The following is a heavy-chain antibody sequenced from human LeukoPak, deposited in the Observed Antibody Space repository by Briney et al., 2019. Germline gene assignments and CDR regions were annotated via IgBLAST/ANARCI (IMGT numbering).Heavy chain of an antibody. J-gene: IGHJ4*02. Sequence: ASVTVSCKVSGYTLTELSMHWVRQAPGKGLEWMGGFDPEDGETIYAQKFQGRVTMTEDTSTDTAYMELSSLRSEDTAVYYCATGILNRSGYYRNDYWGQGTLVTVSS. CDR2: FDPEDGET. D-gene: IGHD3-22*01. CDR3: ATGILNRSGYYRNDY. CDR1: GYTLTELS. V-gene: IGHV1-24*01.